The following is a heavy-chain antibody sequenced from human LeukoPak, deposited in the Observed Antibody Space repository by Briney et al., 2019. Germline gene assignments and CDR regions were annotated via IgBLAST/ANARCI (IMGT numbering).Heavy chain of an antibody. CDR3: ARDEQLVRGYYYYYGMDV. J-gene: IGHJ6*02. CDR1: GYSFTGYY. CDR2: INPNSGGT. D-gene: IGHD6-6*01. Sequence: ASVKVSCKASGYSFTGYYMHWGRQAPGQGLEWMGWINPNSGGTNYAQKFQGRVTMTRDTSISTAYMELSRLRSDDTAVYYCARDEQLVRGYYYYYGMDVWGQGTTVTVSS. V-gene: IGHV1-2*02.